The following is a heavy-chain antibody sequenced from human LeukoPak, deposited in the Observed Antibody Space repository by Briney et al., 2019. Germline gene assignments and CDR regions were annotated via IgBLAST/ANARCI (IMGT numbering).Heavy chain of an antibody. J-gene: IGHJ3*02. CDR2: INHSGST. CDR1: GGSISSYY. V-gene: IGHV4-34*01. Sequence: PSETLSLTCTVSGGSISSYYWSWIRQPPGKGLEWIGEINHSGSTNYNPSLKSRVTISVDTSKNQFSLKLSSVTAADTAVYYCARPQQHIVVVTAAYAFDIWGQGTMVTVSS. CDR3: ARPQQHIVVVTAAYAFDI. D-gene: IGHD2-21*02.